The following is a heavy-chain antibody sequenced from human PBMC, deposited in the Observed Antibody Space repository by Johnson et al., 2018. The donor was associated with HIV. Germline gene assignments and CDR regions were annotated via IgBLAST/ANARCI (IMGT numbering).Heavy chain of an antibody. Sequence: VQLVESGGGVVQPGRSLRLSCAASGFTFSSFAMHWVRQAPGKGLECVSFISYDGSDKYYADSVKGRFTISRDNSKNTLYLQMNSLRAEDSALYYCARGPVAGTSGPFRIWGQGTMVTVSS. CDR1: GFTFSSFA. V-gene: IGHV3-30-3*01. CDR3: ARGPVAGTSGPFRI. J-gene: IGHJ3*02. D-gene: IGHD6-19*01. CDR2: ISYDGSDK.